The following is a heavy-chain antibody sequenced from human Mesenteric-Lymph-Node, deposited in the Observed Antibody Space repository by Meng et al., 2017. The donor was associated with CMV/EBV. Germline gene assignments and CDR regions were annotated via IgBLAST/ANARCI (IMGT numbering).Heavy chain of an antibody. CDR2: IYYSGTT. Sequence: GSLRLSCTVSGGSISRSSYYWGWVRQPPGKGLEFIARIYYSGTTYYNPSLKSRVTISIDTSKNQFSLKLSSVTAADTAVYYCASRSSGWYPPYNWFDPWGQGTLVTVSS. V-gene: IGHV4-39*07. CDR3: ASRSSGWYPPYNWFDP. CDR1: GGSISRSSYY. D-gene: IGHD6-19*01. J-gene: IGHJ5*02.